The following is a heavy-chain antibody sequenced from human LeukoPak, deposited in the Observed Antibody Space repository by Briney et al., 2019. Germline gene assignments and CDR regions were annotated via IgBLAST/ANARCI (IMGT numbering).Heavy chain of an antibody. CDR2: IYYSGST. V-gene: IGHV4-59*01. CDR3: ARAPRGYSYSLYYYGMDV. CDR1: GGSISSYY. J-gene: IGHJ6*02. D-gene: IGHD5-18*01. Sequence: SETLSLTCTVSGGSISSYYWSWIRQPPGKGLEWIGYIYYSGSTNYNPSLKSRVTISVDTSKNQFSLKLSSVTAADTAVYYCARAPRGYSYSLYYYGMDVWGQGTTVTVSS.